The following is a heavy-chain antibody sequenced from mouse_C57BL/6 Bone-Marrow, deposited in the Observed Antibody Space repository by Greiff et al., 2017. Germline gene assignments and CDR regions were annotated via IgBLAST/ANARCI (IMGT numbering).Heavy chain of an antibody. CDR2: IYPGDGDT. V-gene: IGHV1-80*01. J-gene: IGHJ1*03. CDR1: GYAFSSYW. D-gene: IGHD1-1*01. CDR3: ARTLYYYGSSDWYFGV. Sequence: VQLQQSGAELVKPGASVKISCKASGYAFSSYWMNWVKQRPGKGLEWIGQIYPGDGDTNYNGKFKGKATLTADKSSSTAYMQLSSLTSEDSAVYFCARTLYYYGSSDWYFGVWGTGTTVTVSS.